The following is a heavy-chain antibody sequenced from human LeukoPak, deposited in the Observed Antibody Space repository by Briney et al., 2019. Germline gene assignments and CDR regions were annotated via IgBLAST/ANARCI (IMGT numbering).Heavy chain of an antibody. CDR2: FDPEDGET. J-gene: IGHJ4*02. Sequence: GASVKVSCKVSGYTLTELSMHWVRQAPGKGLEWMGGFDPEDGETIYAQKFQGRVTMTEDTPTDTAYMELSSLRSEDTAVYYCATGGRLGGRSGSYEYWGQGTLVTVSS. CDR1: GYTLTELS. V-gene: IGHV1-24*01. CDR3: ATGGRLGGRSGSYEY. D-gene: IGHD3-10*01.